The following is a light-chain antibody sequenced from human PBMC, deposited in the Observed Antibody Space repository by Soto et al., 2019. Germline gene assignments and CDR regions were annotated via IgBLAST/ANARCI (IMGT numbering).Light chain of an antibody. V-gene: IGLV2-11*01. Sequence: QSALTQPRSVSGSPVQSVTISCTGTSSDVGGYNYVSWYQQHPGKAPKLMIYDVSKRPSGVPDRFSGSKSGNTASLTISGLQAEDEADYYCCSYAGSYTSDVVFGGGTKLTVL. CDR1: SSDVGGYNY. CDR3: CSYAGSYTSDVV. J-gene: IGLJ2*01. CDR2: DVS.